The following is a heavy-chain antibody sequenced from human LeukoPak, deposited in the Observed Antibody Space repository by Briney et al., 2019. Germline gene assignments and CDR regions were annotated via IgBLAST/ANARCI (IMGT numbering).Heavy chain of an antibody. D-gene: IGHD2-2*01. V-gene: IGHV1-69*04. CDR1: GGTFSSYA. Sequence: GASVKVSCKASGGTFSSYAISWVRQAPGQGLEWMGRIIPILGIANYAQKFQGRVTITADKSTSTAYMELSSLRSEDTAVYYCARYCSSTSCPTRYYYYGMDVWGQGTTVTVSS. J-gene: IGHJ6*02. CDR2: IIPILGIA. CDR3: ARYCSSTSCPTRYYYYGMDV.